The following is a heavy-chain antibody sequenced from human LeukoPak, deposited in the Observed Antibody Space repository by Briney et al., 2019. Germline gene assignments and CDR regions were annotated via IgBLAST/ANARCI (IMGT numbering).Heavy chain of an antibody. CDR3: AKDRHDSSGYYQYSWDYYYYGMDV. D-gene: IGHD3-22*01. J-gene: IGHJ6*02. V-gene: IGHV3-30*18. Sequence: PGRSLRLSCAASGFTFSSYGMHWVRQAPGKGLEWVAVISYDGSNKYYADSVKGRFTISRDNSKNTLYLQMNSLRAEDTAVYYCAKDRHDSSGYYQYSWDYYYYGMDVWGQGTTVTVSS. CDR2: ISYDGSNK. CDR1: GFTFSSYG.